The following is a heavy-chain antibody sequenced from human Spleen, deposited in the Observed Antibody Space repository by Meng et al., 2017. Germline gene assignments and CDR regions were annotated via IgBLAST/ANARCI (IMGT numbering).Heavy chain of an antibody. V-gene: IGHV1-2*06. CDR1: GYSFTGYY. J-gene: IGHJ4*02. Sequence: VQLGQSGAEVKKPGASVKVSCEASGYSFTGYYIHWVRQAPGQGLEWMGHINPDTGDTLYAQKFQGRVSMTGDTSISTAYVELSGLRSDDTAVYYCARDENISLGKLFGDYWGQGTLVTVSS. CDR3: ARDENISLGKLFGDY. CDR2: INPDTGDT. D-gene: IGHD2-21*01.